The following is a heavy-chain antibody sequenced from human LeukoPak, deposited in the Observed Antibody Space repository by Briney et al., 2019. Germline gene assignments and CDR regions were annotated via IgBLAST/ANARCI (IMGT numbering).Heavy chain of an antibody. CDR1: GGSFSGYY. CDR3: ARGGITGTTWDYYYYGMDV. D-gene: IGHD1-7*01. CDR2: FNHSGST. Sequence: PSETLSLTCAVYGGSFSGYYWSWIRQPPGKGLEWIGEFNHSGSTNYNPSLKSRVTISVDTSKNQFSLKLSSVTAADTAVYYCARGGITGTTWDYYYYGMDVWGQGTTVTVSS. V-gene: IGHV4-34*01. J-gene: IGHJ6*02.